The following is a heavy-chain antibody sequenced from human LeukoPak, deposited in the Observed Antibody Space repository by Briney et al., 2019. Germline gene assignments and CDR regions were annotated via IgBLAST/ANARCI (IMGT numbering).Heavy chain of an antibody. CDR1: GYTFTSYG. V-gene: IGHV1-18*01. J-gene: IGHJ5*02. CDR2: ISAYNGNT. CDR3: ARDNGLVVVVPAARVWFDP. Sequence: ASVKVSCKASGYTFTSYGISWVRQAPGQGLEWMGWISAYNGNTNYAQKLQGRVTMTTDTSTSTAYMELRSLRSDDTAVYYCARDNGLVVVVPAARVWFDPWGQGTLVTVSS. D-gene: IGHD2-2*01.